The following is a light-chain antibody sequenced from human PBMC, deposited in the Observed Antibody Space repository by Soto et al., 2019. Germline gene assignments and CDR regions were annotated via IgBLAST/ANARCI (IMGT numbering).Light chain of an antibody. CDR2: GVS. J-gene: IGLJ3*02. CDR1: SSDIGSHNF. Sequence: QSALTQPASVSGSPGQSITISCTGTSSDIGSHNFVSWHQQHPGKAPKFIIYGVSNRPSGVSNRFSGSKSGNTASLTISGLQADDEADYYCSSYTSTSIWVFGGGTKLTVL. V-gene: IGLV2-14*01. CDR3: SSYTSTSIWV.